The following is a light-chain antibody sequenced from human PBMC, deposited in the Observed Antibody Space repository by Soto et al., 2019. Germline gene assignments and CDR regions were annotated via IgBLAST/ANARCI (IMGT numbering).Light chain of an antibody. CDR3: NSYTRSSTLV. CDR1: SSDVGGYKY. Sequence: QSALTQPASVSGSRGQSITISCTGTSSDVGGYKYVSWYQHHPGKAPKFLIYEVSRRPSGVSNRFSGSKSGNTASLTISGLQAEDEAVYYCNSYTRSSTLVFGGGTKLTVL. J-gene: IGLJ3*02. CDR2: EVS. V-gene: IGLV2-14*01.